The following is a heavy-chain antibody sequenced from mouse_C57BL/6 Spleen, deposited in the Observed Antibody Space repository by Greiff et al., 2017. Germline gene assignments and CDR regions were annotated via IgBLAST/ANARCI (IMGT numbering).Heavy chain of an antibody. CDR2: INPRTGGT. D-gene: IGHD2-1*01. V-gene: IGHV1-42*01. Sequence: DVKLQESGPELVKPGASVKISCKASGYSFTGYYMNWVKQSPEKSLEWIGEINPRTGGTTYNQKFKAKATLTVAKSSSTAYMQLKSLTSEDSAVYYCARKPAMVRGAMDYWGQGTSVTVSS. CDR1: GYSFTGYY. J-gene: IGHJ4*01. CDR3: ARKPAMVRGAMDY.